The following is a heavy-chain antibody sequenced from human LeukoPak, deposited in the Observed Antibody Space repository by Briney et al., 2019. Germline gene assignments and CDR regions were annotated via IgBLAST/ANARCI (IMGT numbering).Heavy chain of an antibody. CDR3: ARARSRITFGGIRHAFDI. D-gene: IGHD3-16*01. CDR1: GGTFISYA. Sequence: SVKVSCKASGGTFISYAMNWVRQAPGQGLEWVARIIPLLGITNHAQKLQGRVTVTADTSTNTAYMELTSLISDDTAVYYCARARSRITFGGIRHAFDIWGQGTLVTVSS. CDR2: IIPLLGIT. J-gene: IGHJ3*02. V-gene: IGHV1-69*04.